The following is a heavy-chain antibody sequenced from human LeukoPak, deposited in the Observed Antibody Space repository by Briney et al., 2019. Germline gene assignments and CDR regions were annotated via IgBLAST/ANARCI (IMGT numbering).Heavy chain of an antibody. Sequence: GEPLKISCKGSGYSFTSYWIGWVRQMPGKGMEWMGIIYPGDSDTRYSPSFQGQVTISADKSISTAYLQWSSLKASDTAMYYCARHPRSGAVAPEYYYYGMDVWGQGTTVTVSS. CDR3: ARHPRSGAVAPEYYYYGMDV. V-gene: IGHV5-51*01. CDR2: IYPGDSDT. D-gene: IGHD6-19*01. CDR1: GYSFTSYW. J-gene: IGHJ6*02.